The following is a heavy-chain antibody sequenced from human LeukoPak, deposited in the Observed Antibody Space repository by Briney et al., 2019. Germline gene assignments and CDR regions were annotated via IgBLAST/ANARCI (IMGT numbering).Heavy chain of an antibody. V-gene: IGHV1-69*13. CDR1: GGTFSSYA. J-gene: IGHJ5*02. D-gene: IGHD6-13*01. CDR3: ASVFSSAAGTGYNWFDP. CDR2: IIPIFGTA. Sequence: ASVKVSCKASGGTFSSYAISWVRQAPGQGLEWMGGIIPIFGTANYAQKFQGRVTITADESTSTAYMELSSLRSEDTAVYYCASVFSSAAGTGYNWFDPWGQGTLVTVSS.